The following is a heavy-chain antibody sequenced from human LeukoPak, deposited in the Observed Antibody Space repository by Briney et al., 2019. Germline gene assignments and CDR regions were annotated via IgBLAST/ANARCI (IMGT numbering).Heavy chain of an antibody. Sequence: GGSLRLSGVASGFTFNDYWTHCVSAVPWKGLLRVSRINSDGRRTSYADSVKGRFTISRDNAKNTLYLQMNSLRAEDTAIYYCARAYSSGWYVPGDYWGQGTLVTVSS. V-gene: IGHV3-74*01. CDR1: GFTFNDYW. J-gene: IGHJ4*02. CDR2: INSDGRRT. CDR3: ARAYSSGWYVPGDY. D-gene: IGHD6-19*01.